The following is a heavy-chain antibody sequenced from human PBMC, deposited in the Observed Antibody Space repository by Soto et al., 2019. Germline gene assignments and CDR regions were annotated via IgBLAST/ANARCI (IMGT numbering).Heavy chain of an antibody. J-gene: IGHJ5*02. CDR1: SGSISSYY. Sequence: SETLSLTSTVSSGSISSYYWSWIRQLPGKGLEWIGYIYYSGSTNYHTSLKSRVTISVDTPKNQFSLKLSSVTAADTAVYYCARRVAAAVPTPLFDPWGQGTLVTVSS. CDR2: IYYSGST. D-gene: IGHD6-13*01. V-gene: IGHV4-59*08. CDR3: ARRVAAAVPTPLFDP.